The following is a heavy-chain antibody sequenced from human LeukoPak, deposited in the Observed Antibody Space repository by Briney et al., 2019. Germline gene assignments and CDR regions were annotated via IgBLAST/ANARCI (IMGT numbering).Heavy chain of an antibody. J-gene: IGHJ5*02. CDR3: ARDLRYSSGWYGDYNWFDP. D-gene: IGHD6-19*01. CDR2: IYYSGST. Sequence: PSETLSLTCTVSGGSVSSGSYYWSWIRQPPGKGLEWIGYIYYSGSTNYNPSLKSRVTISVDTSKNQFSLKLSSMTAADTAVYYCARDLRYSSGWYGDYNWFDPWGQGTLVTVSS. V-gene: IGHV4-61*01. CDR1: GGSVSSGSYY.